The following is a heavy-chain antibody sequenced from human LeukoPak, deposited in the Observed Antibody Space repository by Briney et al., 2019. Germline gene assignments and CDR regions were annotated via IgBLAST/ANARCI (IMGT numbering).Heavy chain of an antibody. CDR1: GGSISSYY. D-gene: IGHD5-18*01. V-gene: IGHV4-59*08. CDR2: IFYSGST. J-gene: IGHJ4*02. CDR3: ARHTTMAHFDY. Sequence: PSETLSLTCTVSGGSISSYYWSWIRQPPGRGLEWIGYIFYSGSTNYNPSLKSRVTISVDTSKNQLSLKVNSVTAADTALYYCARHTTMAHFDYWGQGALVTVSS.